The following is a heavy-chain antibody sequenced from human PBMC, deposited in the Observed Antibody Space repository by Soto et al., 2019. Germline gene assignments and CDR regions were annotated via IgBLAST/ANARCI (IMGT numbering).Heavy chain of an antibody. CDR1: GFTFSNYD. CDR3: ANGLLSSVSAPEYDY. J-gene: IGHJ4*02. V-gene: IGHV3-30*18. CDR2: VSYDGRSG. Sequence: QVQLVESGGGVVQPGGSLKLSCAVSGFTFSNYDMHWVRQAPGKGLEWVAGVSYDGRSGYYADSVKGRFTISRDNSKNTLYLQMDSLRAEDTAVYYCANGLLSSVSAPEYDYWGQGSLVTVSS. D-gene: IGHD6-19*01.